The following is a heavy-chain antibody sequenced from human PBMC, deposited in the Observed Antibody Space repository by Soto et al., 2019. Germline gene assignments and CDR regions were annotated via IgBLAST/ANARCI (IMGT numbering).Heavy chain of an antibody. V-gene: IGHV3-48*01. J-gene: IGHJ5*02. CDR2: ISSSSSTI. Sequence: GGSLRLSCAASGFTFSSYAMSWVRQAPGKGLEWVSGISSSSSTIHYADSVKGRFTISRDNAKNSLYLQMNSLRAEDTAVYYCARHPERIAQIGWFDPWGQGTLVTVSS. CDR3: ARHPERIAQIGWFDP. D-gene: IGHD6-13*01. CDR1: GFTFSSYA.